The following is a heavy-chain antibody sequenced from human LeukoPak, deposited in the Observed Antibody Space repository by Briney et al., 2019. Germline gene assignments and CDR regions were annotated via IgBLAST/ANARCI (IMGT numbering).Heavy chain of an antibody. CDR2: IIPIFGTA. D-gene: IGHD2-2*02. Sequence: GSSVKVSCKASGGTFSSYAISWVRQAPGQGLEWMGGIIPIFGTANYAQKFQGGVTITADESTSTAYMELSSLRSEDTAVYYCARAGGYCSSTSCYSAFDIWGQGTMVTVSS. CDR3: ARAGGYCSSTSCYSAFDI. J-gene: IGHJ3*02. CDR1: GGTFSSYA. V-gene: IGHV1-69*01.